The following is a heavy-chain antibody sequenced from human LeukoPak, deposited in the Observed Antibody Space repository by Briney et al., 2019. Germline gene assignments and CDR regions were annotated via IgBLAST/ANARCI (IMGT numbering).Heavy chain of an antibody. CDR1: GYTFTSYA. D-gene: IGHD6-13*01. Sequence: ASVKVSCKASGYTFTSYAMHWVRQAPGQRLEWMGWINAGNGNTKYSQKFQGRVTITRNTSASTAYMELSSLRSEDMAVYYCASSAAAAGYYFDYWGQGTLVTVSS. J-gene: IGHJ4*02. CDR2: INAGNGNT. CDR3: ASSAAAAGYYFDY. V-gene: IGHV1-3*01.